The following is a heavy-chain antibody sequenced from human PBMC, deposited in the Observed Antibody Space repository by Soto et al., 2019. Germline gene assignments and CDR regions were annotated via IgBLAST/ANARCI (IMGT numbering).Heavy chain of an antibody. Sequence: GGSLRLSCAASGFTFSSYSMNWVRQAPGKGLEWVSSISSSSSYIYYADSVKGRFTISRDNAKNSLYLQMNSLRAEDTAVYYCARARIAARPCWFDPWGQGTLVTVSP. CDR1: GFTFSSYS. V-gene: IGHV3-21*01. CDR3: ARARIAARPCWFDP. J-gene: IGHJ5*02. CDR2: ISSSSSYI. D-gene: IGHD6-6*01.